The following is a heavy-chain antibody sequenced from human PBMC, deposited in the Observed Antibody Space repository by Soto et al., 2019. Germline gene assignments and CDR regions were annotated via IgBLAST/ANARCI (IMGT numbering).Heavy chain of an antibody. CDR3: ARHRRDYYYYGMDV. V-gene: IGHV4-39*01. J-gene: IGHJ6*02. Sequence: SETLSLTCTVSGGSISSSSYYWCWIRQPPGKGLEWIGSIYYSGSTYYNPSLKSRVTISVDTSKNQFSLKLSSVTAADTAVYYCARHRRDYYYYGMDVWGQGTTVTVSS. CDR2: IYYSGST. CDR1: GGSISSSSYY.